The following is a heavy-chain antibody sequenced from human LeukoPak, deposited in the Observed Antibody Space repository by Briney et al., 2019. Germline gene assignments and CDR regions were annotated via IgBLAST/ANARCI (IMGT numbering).Heavy chain of an antibody. J-gene: IGHJ4*02. CDR1: GGSISSYY. CDR3: ARGIAVADYYFDY. CDR2: IYYSGST. D-gene: IGHD6-19*01. V-gene: IGHV4-59*01. Sequence: SGPTLVKPSETLSLTCTVSGGSISSYYWSWIRQPPGKGLEWTGYIYYSGSTNYNPSLKSRVTISGDTSKNQFSLKLSSVTAADTAVYYCARGIAVADYYFDYWGQGTLVTVSS.